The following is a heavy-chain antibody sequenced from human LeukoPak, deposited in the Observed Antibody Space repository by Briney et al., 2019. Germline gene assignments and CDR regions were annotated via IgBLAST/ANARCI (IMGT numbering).Heavy chain of an antibody. CDR2: MHYSGST. Sequence: SETLSLTCTVSGYSISSGYYWGWIRPPPGKGLEWIGYMHYSGSTNYNPSLKSRVTISVDTSKNQFSLKLSSVTAADTAVYYCARDRYIFAGPDAYYYMDVWGKGTTVTISS. V-gene: IGHV4-61*01. CDR3: ARDRYIFAGPDAYYYMDV. CDR1: GYSISSGYY. J-gene: IGHJ6*03. D-gene: IGHD5-18*01.